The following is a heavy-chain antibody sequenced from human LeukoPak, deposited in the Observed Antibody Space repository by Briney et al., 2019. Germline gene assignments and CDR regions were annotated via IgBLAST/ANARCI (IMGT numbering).Heavy chain of an antibody. CDR2: IYPGDSDT. D-gene: IGHD3-3*01. J-gene: IGHJ3*02. Sequence: GESLKISCEGSGYSFTSYWIGWVRQMPGKGLEWMGIIYPGDSDTRYSPSFQGQVTISADKSISTAYLQWSSLKASDTAMYYCARPPDTYYDFWSGYYASDAFDIWGQGTMVTVSS. V-gene: IGHV5-51*01. CDR3: ARPPDTYYDFWSGYYASDAFDI. CDR1: GYSFTSYW.